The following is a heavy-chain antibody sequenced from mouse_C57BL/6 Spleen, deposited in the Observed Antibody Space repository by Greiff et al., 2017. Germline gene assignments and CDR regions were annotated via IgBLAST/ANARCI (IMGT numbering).Heavy chain of an antibody. V-gene: IGHV1-64*01. CDR1: GYTFTSYW. Sequence: QVQLQQPGAELEKPGASVKLSCKASGYTFTSYWMHWVKQRPGQGLEWIGMIHPNSGSTNYNEKFKSKATLTVDKSSSTAYMQLSSLTSEDSAVYYCAREGGTGGHFDYWGQGTTLTVSS. D-gene: IGHD4-1*01. CDR3: AREGGTGGHFDY. CDR2: IHPNSGST. J-gene: IGHJ2*01.